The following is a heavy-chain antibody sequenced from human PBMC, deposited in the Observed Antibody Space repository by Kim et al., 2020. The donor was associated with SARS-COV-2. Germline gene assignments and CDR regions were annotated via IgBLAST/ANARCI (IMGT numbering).Heavy chain of an antibody. CDR3: ARNPGYYDSSGNMDV. V-gene: IGHV3-30*01. D-gene: IGHD3-22*01. Sequence: ADSVKGRFTISGDNSRNTRYLQMNSLRAEDTAVDYCARNPGYYDSSGNMDVWGQGTTVTVSS. J-gene: IGHJ6*02.